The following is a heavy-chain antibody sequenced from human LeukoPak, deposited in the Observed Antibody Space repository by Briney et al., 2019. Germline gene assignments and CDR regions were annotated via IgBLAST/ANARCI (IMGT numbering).Heavy chain of an antibody. J-gene: IGHJ6*02. CDR1: GGSISSAGYY. D-gene: IGHD5-12*01. Sequence: SETLSLTCTVSGGSISSAGYYWSWIRQHPGKGLEWIGYIYYSGSTYYNSSLKSRVTISVDTSKNQFSLKLSSVTAADTAVYYCARVAATVDEFPYYYGMDVWGQGTTVTVSS. CDR3: ARVAATVDEFPYYYGMDV. CDR2: IYYSGST. V-gene: IGHV4-31*03.